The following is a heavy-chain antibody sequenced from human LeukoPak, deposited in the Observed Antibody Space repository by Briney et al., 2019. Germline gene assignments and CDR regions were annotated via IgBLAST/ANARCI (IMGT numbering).Heavy chain of an antibody. CDR3: ARSDCSSTSCFKNWFDP. Sequence: ASVTVSCKASGYTFTGYYMHWVRQAPGQGLEWMGWINPNSGGTNYAQKFQGRVTMTRDTSISTAYMELSRLRSDDTAVYYCARSDCSSTSCFKNWFDPWGQGTLVTVSS. CDR1: GYTFTGYY. J-gene: IGHJ5*02. V-gene: IGHV1-2*02. D-gene: IGHD2-2*01. CDR2: INPNSGGT.